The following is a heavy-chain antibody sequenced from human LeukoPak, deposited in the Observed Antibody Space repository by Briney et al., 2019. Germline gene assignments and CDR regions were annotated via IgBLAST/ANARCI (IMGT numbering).Heavy chain of an antibody. J-gene: IGHJ4*02. V-gene: IGHV3-21*01. D-gene: IGHD3-22*01. CDR2: ISSSSSYI. Sequence: GGSLRLSCAASGFTLSSYSMNWVRLAPGKGLEWVSSISSSSSYIYYADSVKGRFTISRDNAKNSLYLQMNSLRAEDTAVYYCARDGYYYDSSGYYYYFDYWGQGTLVTVSS. CDR3: ARDGYYYDSSGYYYYFDY. CDR1: GFTLSSYS.